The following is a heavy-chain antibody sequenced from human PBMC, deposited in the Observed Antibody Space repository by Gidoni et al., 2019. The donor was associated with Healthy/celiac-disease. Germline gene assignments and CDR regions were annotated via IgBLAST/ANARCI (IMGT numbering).Heavy chain of an antibody. J-gene: IGHJ4*02. V-gene: IGHV6-1*01. CDR3: ARESLYYASGSFDY. Sequence: QVQLQQSGPGLGKPSQTLSRTCAISGDRVSSHSAALNWIRQSPSRGLEWLGRTYYSSKCYNDYALSVKSRITINPDTSKNQFSLQLNSVSPEDTALYYCARESLYYASGSFDYWGQGTLVTVSS. CDR2: TYYSSKCYN. D-gene: IGHD3-10*01. CDR1: GDRVSSHSAA.